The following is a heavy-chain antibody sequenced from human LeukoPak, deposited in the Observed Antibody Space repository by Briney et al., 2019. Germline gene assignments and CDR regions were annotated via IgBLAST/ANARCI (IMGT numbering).Heavy chain of an antibody. CDR1: RYTFTGYY. D-gene: IGHD4-11*01. V-gene: IGHV1-2*02. J-gene: IGHJ3*02. CDR3: ARDNDYSNFQNAFDI. CDR2: INPNSGGT. Sequence: ASVKVSCKASRYTFTGYYMHWVRQAPGQGLEWMGWINPNSGGTNYAQKFQGRVTMTRDTSISTAYMELSRLRSDDTAVYYCARDNDYSNFQNAFDIWGQGTMVTVSS.